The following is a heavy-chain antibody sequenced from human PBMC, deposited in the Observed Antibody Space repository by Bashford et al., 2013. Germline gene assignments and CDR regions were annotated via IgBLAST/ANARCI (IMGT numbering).Heavy chain of an antibody. V-gene: IGHV3-21*01. CDR3: ARRSCNNFNCKGMDV. CDR2: ISSGSSHI. J-gene: IGHJ6*02. Sequence: VRQAPGKGLEWVSSISSGSSHIFYADAVNGRFIISRDNDQNSLLLQMNNLRAEDTAVYYCARRSCNNFNCKGMDVWGQGTTVTVSS. D-gene: IGHD2/OR15-2a*01.